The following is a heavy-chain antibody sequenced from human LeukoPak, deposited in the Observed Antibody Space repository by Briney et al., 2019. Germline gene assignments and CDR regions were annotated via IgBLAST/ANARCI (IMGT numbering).Heavy chain of an antibody. V-gene: IGHV1-18*01. CDR3: ARDDGYSYRKGVDRFDY. CDR1: GYTFTSYG. CDR2: ISAYDGNT. D-gene: IGHD5-18*01. J-gene: IGHJ4*02. Sequence: ASVKVSCKASGYTFTSYGISWVRQAPGQGLEWMGWISAYDGNTNYVRKLQGRVTMTIDTSTSSAYMDLRSLRSDDTAVYYCARDDGYSYRKGVDRFDYWGQGTLVTVSS.